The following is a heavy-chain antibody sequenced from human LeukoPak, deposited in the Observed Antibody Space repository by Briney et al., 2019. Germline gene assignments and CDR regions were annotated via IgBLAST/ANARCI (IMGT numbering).Heavy chain of an antibody. CDR2: INHSGST. J-gene: IGHJ4*02. V-gene: IGHV4-34*01. CDR3: ARKGVAAGLDY. Sequence: SETLSLTCAVYGGSFSGYYWSWIRQPPGKGLEWIGEINHSGSTNYNPSLKSRVTISVDTSKNQFSLKLSSVTAADTAVYYCARKGVAAGLDYWGQGTLVTVSS. CDR1: GGSFSGYY. D-gene: IGHD6-13*01.